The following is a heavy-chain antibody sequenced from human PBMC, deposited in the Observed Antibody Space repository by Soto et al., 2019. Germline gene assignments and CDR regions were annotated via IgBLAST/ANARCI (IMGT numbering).Heavy chain of an antibody. CDR1: GYSISSGYH. CDR3: AREAYDRADY. V-gene: IGHV4-38-2*02. D-gene: IGHD3-10*02. Sequence: PSETLSLTCDVPGYSISSGYHWGWNRQPPGKGLEWIGSIYHSGASYYNPSLMSRVSISVDTSKNQFSLKVTSVTAADTAVYYCAREAYDRADYWGQGTQVTVSS. CDR2: IYHSGAS. J-gene: IGHJ4*02.